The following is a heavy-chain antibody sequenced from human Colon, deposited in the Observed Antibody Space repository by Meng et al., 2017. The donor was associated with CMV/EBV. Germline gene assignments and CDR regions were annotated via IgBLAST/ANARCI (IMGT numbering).Heavy chain of an antibody. J-gene: IGHJ4*02. CDR1: GFSISNSR. CDR2: IRDSDGVA. CDR3: TKGATFGVTAPDY. D-gene: IGHD2-21*02. V-gene: IGHV3-23*01. Sequence: GGSLRLSCAASGFSISNSRMSWVRRAPGKGLEWISRIRDSDGVASYADSVRGRFTLSRDIYQNTLYLQRNSLKVEDTAVYYCTKGATFGVTAPDYWGQGTLVTVSS.